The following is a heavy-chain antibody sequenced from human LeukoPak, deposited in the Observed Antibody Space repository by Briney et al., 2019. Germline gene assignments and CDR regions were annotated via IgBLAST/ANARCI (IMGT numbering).Heavy chain of an antibody. Sequence: GGSLRLSCGASGFTLSSYSIHWVRQAPGKGLDWVAVISDDGTSKHYADSVKGRFTVSRDNSKNTVYLQMNSLRTEDTAVYYCAKVLLSYLDYWGQGTLVTVSS. V-gene: IGHV3-30*18. J-gene: IGHJ4*02. CDR1: GFTLSSYS. CDR3: AKVLLSYLDY. CDR2: ISDDGTSK.